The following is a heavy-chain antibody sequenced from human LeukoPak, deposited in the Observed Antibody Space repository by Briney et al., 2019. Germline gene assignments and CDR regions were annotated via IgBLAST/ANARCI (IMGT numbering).Heavy chain of an antibody. CDR2: IDPSDSYT. CDR1: GYSFTSYW. CDR3: ARTYYDILTGYSLSDY. J-gene: IGHJ4*02. Sequence: GESLKISFKGSGYSFTSYWIGWVRQMPGKGLEWMGSIDPSDSYTNYSPSFQGHVTISADKSISTAYLQWSSLMASDTAMYYCARTYYDILTGYSLSDYWGQGTLVTVSS. V-gene: IGHV5-10-1*01. D-gene: IGHD3-9*01.